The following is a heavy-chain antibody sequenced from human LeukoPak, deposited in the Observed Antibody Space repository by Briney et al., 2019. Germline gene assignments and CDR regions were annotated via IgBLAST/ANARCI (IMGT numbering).Heavy chain of an antibody. CDR2: INSDGSST. D-gene: IGHD2-15*01. CDR1: GFTFSSYW. CDR3: ARDRDIVGYTDV. J-gene: IGHJ6*03. V-gene: IGHV3-74*01. Sequence: PGGSLRLSCAASGFTFSSYWMHWDRQAPGKGLVWVSRINSDGSSTSYADSVKGRFTISRDNAKNTLYLQMNSLRAEDTAVYYCARDRDIVGYTDVWGKGTTVTVSS.